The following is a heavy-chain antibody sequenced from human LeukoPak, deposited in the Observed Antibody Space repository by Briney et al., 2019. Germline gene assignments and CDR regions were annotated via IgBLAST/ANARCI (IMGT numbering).Heavy chain of an antibody. J-gene: IGHJ3*02. D-gene: IGHD3-9*01. Sequence: GGSLRLSCAASGFTFSSYGMHWVRQAPGKGLEWVAVIWYDGSNKYYADSVKGGFTISRDNSKNTLYLQMNSLRAEDTAVYYCARDDRDILTSYSKDAFDIWGQGTMVTVSS. CDR1: GFTFSSYG. CDR2: IWYDGSNK. V-gene: IGHV3-33*01. CDR3: ARDDRDILTSYSKDAFDI.